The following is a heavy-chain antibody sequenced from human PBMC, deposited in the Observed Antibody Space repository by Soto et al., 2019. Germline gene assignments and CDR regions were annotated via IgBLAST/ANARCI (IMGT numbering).Heavy chain of an antibody. CDR3: VAAAGTGDHYYYYGMDV. CDR1: GYTFTSYY. Sequence: QVQLVQSGAEVKKPGASVKVSCKASGYTFTSYYMHWVRQAPGQGLEWMGIINPSGGSTSYAQKFQGRVTMTRDTSTSTVYMELSSLRSEDTAVYYCVAAAGTGDHYYYYGMDVWGQGTTVTVSS. J-gene: IGHJ6*02. CDR2: INPSGGST. V-gene: IGHV1-46*01. D-gene: IGHD6-13*01.